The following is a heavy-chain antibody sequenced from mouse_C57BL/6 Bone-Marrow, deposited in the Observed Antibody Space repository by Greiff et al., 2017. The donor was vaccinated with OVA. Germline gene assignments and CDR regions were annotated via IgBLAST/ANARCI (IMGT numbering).Heavy chain of an antibody. V-gene: IGHV6-6*01. J-gene: IGHJ2*01. CDR3: TGFITTVVAPFDY. D-gene: IGHD1-1*01. CDR1: GFTFSDAW. CDR2: IRNKANNHAT. Sequence: EVKLMESGGGLVQPGGSMKLSCAASGFTFSDAWMDWVRQSPEKGLEWVAEIRNKANNHATYYAESVKGRFTISRDDSKSSVYLQMNSLRAEDTGIYYCTGFITTVVAPFDYWGQGTTLTVSS.